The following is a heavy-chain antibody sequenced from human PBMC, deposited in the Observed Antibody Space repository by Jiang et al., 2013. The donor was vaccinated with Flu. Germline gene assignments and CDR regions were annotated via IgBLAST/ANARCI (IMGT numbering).Heavy chain of an antibody. J-gene: IGHJ4*02. CDR2: IYHSGST. D-gene: IGHD6-13*01. V-gene: IGHV4-4*02. Sequence: SLTCAVSVAPSAVVTGGVGSASPPGKGLEWIGEIYHSGSTNYNPSLKSRVTISVDKSKNQFSLKLSSVTAADTAVYYCAREAGPQAAAGPVDYWGQGTLVTVSS. CDR1: VAPSAVVTG. CDR3: AREAGPQAAAGPVDY.